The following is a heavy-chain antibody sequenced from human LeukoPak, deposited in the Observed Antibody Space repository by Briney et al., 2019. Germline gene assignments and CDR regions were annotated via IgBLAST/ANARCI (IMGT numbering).Heavy chain of an antibody. J-gene: IGHJ4*02. D-gene: IGHD6-13*01. CDR2: INHSGST. Sequence: PSETLSLTCAVYGGSFSGYYWSWIRQPPGKGLEWIGEINHSGSTNYNPSLKSRVTISVDTSKNQFSLKLSSVTAADTAVYYCARGLKRPIAATGKFDYWGQGTLVTVSS. CDR3: ARGLKRPIAATGKFDY. V-gene: IGHV4-34*01. CDR1: GGSFSGYY.